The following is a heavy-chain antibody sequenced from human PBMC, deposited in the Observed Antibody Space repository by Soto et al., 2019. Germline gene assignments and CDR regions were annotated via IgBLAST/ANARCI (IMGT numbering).Heavy chain of an antibody. V-gene: IGHV1-69*01. CDR2: IIPIYGTA. J-gene: IGHJ4*02. CDR3: ARSRRAYDYGDFDY. D-gene: IGHD5-12*01. Sequence: QVQLVQSGAEVKNPGSSVKVSCKASGDTFINYAINWVRQAPGQGLEWMVGIIPIYGTANYAQKFQGRVTINADESTSTAYMELSSLRSEDTAVYFCARSRRAYDYGDFDYWGQGTLVTVSS. CDR1: GDTFINYA.